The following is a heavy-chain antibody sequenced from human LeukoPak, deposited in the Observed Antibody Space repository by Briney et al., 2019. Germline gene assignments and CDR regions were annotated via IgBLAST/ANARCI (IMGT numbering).Heavy chain of an antibody. V-gene: IGHV1-2*02. J-gene: IGHJ5*02. D-gene: IGHD3-10*01. CDR2: INPNSGGT. CDR3: ARAMVRGVHRWFDP. Sequence: GASVTVSCKASGYTFTGYYMHWVRQAPGQGLEWMGWINPNSGGTNYAQKFQGRVTMTSDTSISTAYMELSRLRSDDTAVYYCARAMVRGVHRWFDPWGQGTLVTVSS. CDR1: GYTFTGYY.